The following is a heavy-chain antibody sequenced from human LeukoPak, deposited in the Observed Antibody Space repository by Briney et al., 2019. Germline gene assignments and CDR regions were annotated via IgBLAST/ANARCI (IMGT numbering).Heavy chain of an antibody. CDR3: AKSGGVRFDP. CDR1: GFTFTSYA. CDR2: ISGRDGST. J-gene: IGHJ5*02. V-gene: IGHV3-23*01. Sequence: GGSLRLSCTASGFTFTSYAMSWVRQAPGKGLEWVSAISGRDGSTYYADSVKGRFTIFRDNSKNTLYLQMNSLRAEDTAVYYCAKSGGVRFDPWGQGTLVTVSS. D-gene: IGHD3-16*01.